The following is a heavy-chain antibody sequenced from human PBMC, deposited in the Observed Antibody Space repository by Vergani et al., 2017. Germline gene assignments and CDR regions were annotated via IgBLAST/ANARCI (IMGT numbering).Heavy chain of an antibody. CDR1: GFTFSSYG. Sequence: VQLVESGGGVVQPGRSLRLSCAASGFTFSSYGMHWVRQAPGKGLEWVSSISSSSSYIYYADSVKGRFTISRDNAKNSLYLQMNSLRAEDTAVYYCARARRTMIGSFDYWGQGTLVTVSS. J-gene: IGHJ4*02. CDR2: ISSSSSYI. V-gene: IGHV3-21*01. CDR3: ARARRTMIGSFDY. D-gene: IGHD3-22*01.